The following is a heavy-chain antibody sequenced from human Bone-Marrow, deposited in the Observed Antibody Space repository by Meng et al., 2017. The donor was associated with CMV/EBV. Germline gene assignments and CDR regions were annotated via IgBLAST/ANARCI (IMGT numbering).Heavy chain of an antibody. V-gene: IGHV4-34*01. CDR2: INHSGST. D-gene: IGHD2-2*01. J-gene: IGHJ6*02. Sequence: SQTLSLTCAVYGGSFSGYYWSWIRQPPGKGLEWIGEINHSGSTNYNPSLKSRVTISVDTSKNQFSPKLSSVTAADTAVYYCARSSHSSTSGYYYYYGMDVWGQGTTVTVSS. CDR1: GGSFSGYY. CDR3: ARSSHSSTSGYYYYYGMDV.